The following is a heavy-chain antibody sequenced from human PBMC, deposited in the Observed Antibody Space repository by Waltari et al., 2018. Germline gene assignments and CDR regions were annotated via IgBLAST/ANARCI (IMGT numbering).Heavy chain of an antibody. V-gene: IGHV1-2*06. Sequence: QVQLVQSGAEVKKPGASVKVSCKASGYTFTGYYMHWVRQAPGQGLEWMGRINPNSGGTNYAQKFQGMVTMTRDTSISTAYMELSRLRSDDTAVYYCARGGSGSYYLNWFDPWGQGTLVTVSS. CDR3: ARGGSGSYYLNWFDP. D-gene: IGHD3-10*01. CDR1: GYTFTGYY. J-gene: IGHJ5*02. CDR2: INPNSGGT.